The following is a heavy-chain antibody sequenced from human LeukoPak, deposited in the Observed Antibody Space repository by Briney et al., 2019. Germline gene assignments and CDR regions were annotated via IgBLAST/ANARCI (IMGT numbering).Heavy chain of an antibody. V-gene: IGHV4-30-4*01. D-gene: IGHD6-19*01. J-gene: IGHJ4*02. CDR3: ARNSQWLVHDY. CDR2: IHYSGST. CDR1: GGSISSGDYY. Sequence: SQTLSLTCTVSGGSISSGDYYWSWIRQPPGEGLEWIGYIHYSGSTYYNPSLKSRVTISVDTSKNQFSLKLSSVTAADTAVYYCARNSQWLVHDYWGQGTLVTVSS.